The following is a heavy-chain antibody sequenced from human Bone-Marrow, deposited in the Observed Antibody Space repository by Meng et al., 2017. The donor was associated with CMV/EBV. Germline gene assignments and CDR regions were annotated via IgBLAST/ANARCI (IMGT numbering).Heavy chain of an antibody. V-gene: IGHV3-20*04. Sequence: GASLKTYCAASGSTFDDYGRSCVRQAPGKGLEWVSGINWNGGSTGYADSVKGRFTISRDNAKNSLYLQMNSLRAEDTALYYCARVGPVGDIVVVPAAPLDYWGQGTLVTVSS. J-gene: IGHJ4*02. CDR1: GSTFDDYG. CDR3: ARVGPVGDIVVVPAAPLDY. CDR2: INWNGGST. D-gene: IGHD2-2*01.